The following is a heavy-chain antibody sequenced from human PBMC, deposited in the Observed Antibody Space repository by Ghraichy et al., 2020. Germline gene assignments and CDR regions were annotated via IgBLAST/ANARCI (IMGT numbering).Heavy chain of an antibody. CDR3: ARERVVGGDYYIDV. V-gene: IGHV1-69*04. CDR1: GGTVSSSA. D-gene: IGHD3-16*01. Sequence: SVKVSCKASGGTVSSSAISRVRQAPGQGHEWMGRIIPISGTANYAQKLQGRVTITTDKSTSTAYIELRSLRSEDTAVYYCARERVVGGDYYIDVWGKGTTVTVSS. J-gene: IGHJ6*03. CDR2: IIPISGTA.